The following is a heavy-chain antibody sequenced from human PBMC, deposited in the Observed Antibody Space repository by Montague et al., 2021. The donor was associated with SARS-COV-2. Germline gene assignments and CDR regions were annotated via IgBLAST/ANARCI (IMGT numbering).Heavy chain of an antibody. CDR3: ARGADYDFWSGFLRYKWFGP. V-gene: IGHV4-34*01. D-gene: IGHD3-3*01. Sequence: SETLSLTCAVYTDSFSGYYWSWIRHSPGKGLELIGEITHSGSTNHNPSLQIRIPISVDKSKKQVSLKLRSLTAADTAVYYCARGADYDFWSGFLRYKWFGPWGQGTPVTVSS. J-gene: IGHJ5*02. CDR1: TDSFSGYY. CDR2: ITHSGST.